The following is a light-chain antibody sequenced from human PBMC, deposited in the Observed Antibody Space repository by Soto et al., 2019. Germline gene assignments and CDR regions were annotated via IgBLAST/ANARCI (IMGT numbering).Light chain of an antibody. CDR3: LQYGSSAT. CDR1: QSISSW. V-gene: IGKV1-5*03. J-gene: IGKJ1*01. CDR2: MAF. Sequence: DMPMTQSPSTLSTSARDRVTLTCRASQSISSWLAWYQKKPRKAPKLLIYMAFSLESGVPSRFSGSGSGTDFTLTISTLEPEDFAVYYCLQYGSSATFGQGT.